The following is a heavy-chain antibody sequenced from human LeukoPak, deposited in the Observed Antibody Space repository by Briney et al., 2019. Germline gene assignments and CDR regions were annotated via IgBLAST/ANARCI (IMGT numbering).Heavy chain of an antibody. CDR1: GGTFSSSA. J-gene: IGHJ6*02. Sequence: SVKVSCKTSGGTFSSSAITWVRQAPGQGLEWMGRIIPVLNITSYAQKFQGRVTITADTSTSTVYMELSSLRSEETAVYYCARNQGLTAPPPYGLDVWGQGTTVIVSS. CDR2: IIPVLNIT. D-gene: IGHD5-18*01. CDR3: ARNQGLTAPPPYGLDV. V-gene: IGHV1-69*04.